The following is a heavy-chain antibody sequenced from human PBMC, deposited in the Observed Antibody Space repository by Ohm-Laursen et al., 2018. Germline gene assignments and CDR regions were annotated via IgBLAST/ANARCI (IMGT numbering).Heavy chain of an antibody. Sequence: SLRLSCTASGFTFSSYAMSWVRQAPGKGLEWVSAISGSGTSTSYADSVKGRFTISRDNSKNTLYLQMNSLRAEDTAVYYCARGRGMTTVTTGFDYWGQGTLVAVSS. J-gene: IGHJ4*02. CDR3: ARGRGMTTVTTGFDY. D-gene: IGHD4-17*01. CDR1: GFTFSSYA. V-gene: IGHV3-23*01. CDR2: ISGSGTST.